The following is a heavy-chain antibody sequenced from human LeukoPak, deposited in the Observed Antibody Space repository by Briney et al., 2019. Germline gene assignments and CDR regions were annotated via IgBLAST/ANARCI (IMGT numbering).Heavy chain of an antibody. V-gene: IGHV4-38-2*01. CDR3: ARGAGWSGYSGV. CDR2: INHSGST. J-gene: IGHJ6*02. CDR1: VYSINSDYY. D-gene: IGHD3-3*01. Sequence: PSETLSLTCDVSVYSINSDYYWGWIRQSPYKGLEWIGSINHSGSTYYNPSLKSRVTILVGTSKNQFSPKLNSVTAADTAVYYCARGAGWSGYSGVWGQGTTVTVSS.